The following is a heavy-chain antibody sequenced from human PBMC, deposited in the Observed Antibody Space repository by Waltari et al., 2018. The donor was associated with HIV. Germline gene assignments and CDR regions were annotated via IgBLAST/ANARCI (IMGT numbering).Heavy chain of an antibody. D-gene: IGHD3-3*01. Sequence: QVQLQESGPGLVKPSETLSLTCSVPGGPFISYPWTWIRQPPGKGLEWIGYIYYTGRTNCNPSLKSRVTISVDTSKNQFSLRLRSVTAADTAVYYCARGLFGVGSNWFDPWGQGILVTVSS. V-gene: IGHV4-59*01. CDR3: ARGLFGVGSNWFDP. J-gene: IGHJ5*02. CDR1: GGPFISYP. CDR2: IYYTGRT.